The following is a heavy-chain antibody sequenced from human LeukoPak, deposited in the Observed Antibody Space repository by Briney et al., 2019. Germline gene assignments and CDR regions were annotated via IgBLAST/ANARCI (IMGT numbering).Heavy chain of an antibody. J-gene: IGHJ5*01. CDR3: ARRRAGLRRDFWFDS. CDR2: INQSGSA. Sequence: SETLSLMCAVYGGSFSAHYWSWIRQPPGKGLEWIGEINQSGSANYNPSPKSRVTISLDTSKNQFSVRLSSVTAADTAVYYCARRRAGLRRDFWFDSWGQGTLVTVSS. D-gene: IGHD2-15*01. V-gene: IGHV4-34*01. CDR1: GGSFSAHY.